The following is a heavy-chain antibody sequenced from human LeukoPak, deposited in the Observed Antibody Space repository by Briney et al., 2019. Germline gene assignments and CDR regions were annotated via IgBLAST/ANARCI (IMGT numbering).Heavy chain of an antibody. J-gene: IGHJ4*02. Sequence: SETLSLTCTVSGYSISSGYYWGWIRQPPGKGLEWIGSMYHSGSTYYNPSLKSRVTISVDTSKNQFSLKLSSVTAADTAVYYCARVAQAYYYDSSGYYFDYWGQGTLVTVSS. D-gene: IGHD3-22*01. CDR2: MYHSGST. V-gene: IGHV4-38-2*02. CDR3: ARVAQAYYYDSSGYYFDY. CDR1: GYSISSGYY.